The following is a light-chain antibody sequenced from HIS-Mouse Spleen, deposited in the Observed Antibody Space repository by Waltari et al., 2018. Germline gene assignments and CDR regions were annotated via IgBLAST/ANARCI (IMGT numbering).Light chain of an antibody. CDR3: YSTDSSGNHRV. V-gene: IGLV3-10*01. CDR1: ALSKKD. J-gene: IGLJ2*01. Sequence: SYELTQPPPVSVSPGQTARITCSGDALSKKDAYWYHKKSGQAHVLIISEDSKRPSGIPERFSGSSSGTMATLTISGAQVEDEADYYCYSTDSSGNHRVFGGRTKLTVL. CDR2: EDS.